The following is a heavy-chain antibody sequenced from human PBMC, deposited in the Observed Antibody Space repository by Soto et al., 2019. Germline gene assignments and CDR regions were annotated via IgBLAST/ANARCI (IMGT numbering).Heavy chain of an antibody. J-gene: IGHJ2*01. CDR2: IYYTGTT. CDR1: GSPISSYY. D-gene: IGHD1-26*01. Sequence: SETLSLTCNVSGSPISSYYWSWFRQPPGQGLEWVGYIYYTGTTTYNPSLRSRVAISVDASKSQFSLDLRSVTAANTAVYYCARGGSLYWYFDLWGRGTLVNVSS. CDR3: ARGGSLYWYFDL. V-gene: IGHV4-59*08.